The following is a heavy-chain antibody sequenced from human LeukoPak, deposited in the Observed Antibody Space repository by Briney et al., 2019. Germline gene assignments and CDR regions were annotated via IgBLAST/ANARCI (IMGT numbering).Heavy chain of an antibody. J-gene: IGHJ4*02. Sequence: SETLSLTCTVSGGSISSYYWSWIRQPPGKGLEWIGYIYYSGSTNYNPSLKSRVTISVDTSKNQFSLKLRSVTAADTAVYYCARGGIFDYGDYWGQGALVTVSS. CDR2: IYYSGST. D-gene: IGHD2-15*01. CDR3: ARGGIFDYGDY. CDR1: GGSISSYY. V-gene: IGHV4-59*01.